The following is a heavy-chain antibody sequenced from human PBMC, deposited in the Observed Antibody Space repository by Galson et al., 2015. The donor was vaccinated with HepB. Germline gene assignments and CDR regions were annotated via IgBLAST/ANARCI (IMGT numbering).Heavy chain of an antibody. CDR3: ARGPGALNY. V-gene: IGHV6-1*01. CDR2: TYYRSKWYS. Sequence: CAISGDSVSSNSAAWNWIRQSPPRGLEWLGRTYYRSKWYSYYAVSVKSRITISPDTSKNQSSLQLNSVTPEDTAIYYCARGPGALNYWGQGTLVTVSS. D-gene: IGHD1-26*01. J-gene: IGHJ4*02. CDR1: GDSVSSNSAA.